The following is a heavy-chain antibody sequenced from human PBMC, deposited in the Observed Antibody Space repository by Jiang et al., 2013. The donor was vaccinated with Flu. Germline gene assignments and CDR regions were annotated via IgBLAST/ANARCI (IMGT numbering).Heavy chain of an antibody. CDR1: GFSLSTSGMC. Sequence: VKPTQTLTLTCTFSGFSLSTSGMCVSWIRQPPGKALEWLALIDWDDDKYYSTSLKTRLTISKDTSKNQVVLTMTNMDPVDTATYYCARIRFPGQPYYYYGMDVWGQGTTVTVSS. J-gene: IGHJ6*02. V-gene: IGHV2-70*01. CDR2: IDWDDDK. D-gene: IGHD2-2*01. CDR3: ARIRFPGQPYYYYGMDV.